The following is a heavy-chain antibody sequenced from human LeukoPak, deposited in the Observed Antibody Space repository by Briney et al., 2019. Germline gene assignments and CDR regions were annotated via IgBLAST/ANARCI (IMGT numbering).Heavy chain of an antibody. CDR1: GGSISSYY. Sequence: SETLSLTCTVSGGSISSYYWSWIRQPPGKGLEWIGYIYYSGSTNYNPPLKSRVSISVDTSKNQFSLKLSSVTAADTAVYCCARDHYDYVWGRSDAFDIWGQGTMVTVSS. J-gene: IGHJ3*02. CDR2: IYYSGST. CDR3: ARDHYDYVWGRSDAFDI. D-gene: IGHD3-16*01. V-gene: IGHV4-59*01.